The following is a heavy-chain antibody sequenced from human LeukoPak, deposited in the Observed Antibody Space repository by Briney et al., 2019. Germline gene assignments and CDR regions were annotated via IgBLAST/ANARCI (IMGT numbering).Heavy chain of an antibody. V-gene: IGHV4-59*01. J-gene: IGHJ4*02. D-gene: IGHD3-3*01. CDR1: RGSITTDN. CDR3: AGSSGCSGVLEF. CDR2: ISYSGST. Sequence: PSESLSLTPTLARGSITTDNWSWIRQPPGKRMEWIGYISYSGSTNNNPSLKSRVTTSLDTSKNQLSLKLTSVTAADSAVYYCAGSSGCSGVLEFWGQGTLVTVSS.